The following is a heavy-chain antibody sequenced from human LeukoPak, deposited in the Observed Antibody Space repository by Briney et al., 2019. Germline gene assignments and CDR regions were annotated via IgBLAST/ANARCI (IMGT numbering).Heavy chain of an antibody. CDR3: ARDLGYSYQFDY. Sequence: GRSLRLSCAASGFTFSSYAMHWVRQAPGKGLEWVAVISYDGSNKYYADSVKGRFTISRDNSKNTLYLRMNSLRAEDTAVYYCARDLGYSYQFDYWGQGTLVTVSS. CDR1: GFTFSSYA. J-gene: IGHJ4*02. CDR2: ISYDGSNK. V-gene: IGHV3-30*04. D-gene: IGHD5-18*01.